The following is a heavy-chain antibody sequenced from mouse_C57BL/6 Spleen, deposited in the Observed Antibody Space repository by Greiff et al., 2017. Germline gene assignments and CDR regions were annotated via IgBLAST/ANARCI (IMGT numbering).Heavy chain of an antibody. CDR1: GYSITSGYY. D-gene: IGHD2-3*01. CDR3: ASIYDGYYFAY. CDR2: ISYDGSN. Sequence: ESGPGLVKPSQSLSLTCPVTGYSITSGYYWNWIRQFPGNKLEWMGYISYDGSNNYNPSLKNRISITRDTSKNQFFLKLNSVTTEDTATYYCASIYDGYYFAYWGQGTLVTVSA. V-gene: IGHV3-6*01. J-gene: IGHJ3*01.